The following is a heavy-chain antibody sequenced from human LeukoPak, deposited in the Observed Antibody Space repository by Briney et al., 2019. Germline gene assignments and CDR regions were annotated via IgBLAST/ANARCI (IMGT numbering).Heavy chain of an antibody. CDR3: ARGCVGCSYQWRYYFDY. J-gene: IGHJ4*02. Sequence: SETLSLTCAVYGGSFSGYYWSWIRQPPGKGLEWIGEINDSGSTNDNPSLKSRFTISVETSKNQFSLKLSSVTAADTAVYYCARGCVGCSYQWRYYFDYWGQGTLVTVSS. V-gene: IGHV4-34*01. D-gene: IGHD2-8*01. CDR2: INDSGST. CDR1: GGSFSGYY.